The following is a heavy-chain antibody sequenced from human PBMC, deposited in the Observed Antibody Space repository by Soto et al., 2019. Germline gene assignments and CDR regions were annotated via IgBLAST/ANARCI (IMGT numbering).Heavy chain of an antibody. V-gene: IGHV4-59*01. D-gene: IGHD1-1*01. CDR2: IYYSGST. CDR1: GGSISSYY. CDR3: AREGAGTTLYGVYYMDV. J-gene: IGHJ6*03. Sequence: PSETLSLTCTVSGGSISSYYWSWIRQPPGKGLEWIGYIYYSGSTNYNPSLKSRVTISVDTSKNQFSLKMSSVTAADTAVYYCAREGAGTTLYGVYYMDVWGKGTTVTVSS.